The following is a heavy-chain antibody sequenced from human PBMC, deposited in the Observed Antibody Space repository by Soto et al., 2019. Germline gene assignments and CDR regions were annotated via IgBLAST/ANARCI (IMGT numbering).Heavy chain of an antibody. D-gene: IGHD2-2*01. CDR2: IYSGGST. CDR1: GFTVSSNY. V-gene: IGHV3-66*01. J-gene: IGHJ4*02. CDR3: ASRTSQNIHLDY. Sequence: GGSLRLSCAASGFTVSSNYMSWVRQAPGKGLEWVSVIYSGGSTYYADSVKGRFTISRDNSKNTLYLQMNSLRAEDTAVYYCASRTSQNIHLDYWGQGTLVTVSS.